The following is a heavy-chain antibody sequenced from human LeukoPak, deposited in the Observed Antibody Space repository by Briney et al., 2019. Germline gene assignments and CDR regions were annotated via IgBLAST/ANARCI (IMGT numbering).Heavy chain of an antibody. V-gene: IGHV1-69*13. J-gene: IGHJ6*02. CDR3: ASGEVGVVYRAGGRYYYYYHAMDV. CDR2: IIPIFGTA. CDR1: GGTFSSYA. Sequence: SVKVSCKASGGTFSSYAISWVRQAPGQGLEWMGGIIPIFGTANYAQKFQGRVTITANESTSTAYMELRSLRSDDTAVYYCASGEVGVVYRAGGRYYYYYHAMDVWGQGTTVTVSS. D-gene: IGHD2-15*01.